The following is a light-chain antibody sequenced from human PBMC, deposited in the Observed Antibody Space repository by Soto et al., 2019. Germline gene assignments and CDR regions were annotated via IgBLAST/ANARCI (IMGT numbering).Light chain of an antibody. CDR1: QSISSW. V-gene: IGKV1-5*01. Sequence: DIQMTDSPSTLSASVVDRVTMTCRASQSISSWLSWYQQKLGRAPKLLIYDVSSLKSGVPSRFSGNGSGTEFTLTISSLQPDDFATYYCQQYNTYSTFGQGTRLEIK. CDR2: DVS. J-gene: IGKJ5*01. CDR3: QQYNTYST.